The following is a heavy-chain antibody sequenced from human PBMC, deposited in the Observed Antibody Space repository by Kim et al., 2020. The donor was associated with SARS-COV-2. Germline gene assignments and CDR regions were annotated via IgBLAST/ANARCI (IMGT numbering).Heavy chain of an antibody. CDR2: IYYSGST. CDR1: GGSISSSSYY. V-gene: IGHV4-39*01. J-gene: IGHJ6*02. Sequence: SETLSLTCTVSGGSISSSSYYWGWIRQPPGQGLEWIGSIYYSGSTYYNPSLKSRVTISVDTSKNQFSLKLSSVTAADTAVYYCGTMVRGVICQFYYYGMDVWGQGTTVTVSS. CDR3: GTMVRGVICQFYYYGMDV. D-gene: IGHD3-10*01.